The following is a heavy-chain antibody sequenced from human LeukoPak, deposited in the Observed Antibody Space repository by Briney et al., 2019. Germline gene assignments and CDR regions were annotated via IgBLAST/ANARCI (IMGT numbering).Heavy chain of an antibody. Sequence: GGSLRLSCAASGFTFSTSWMTWVRQAPGKGLAWVASMKNDGSEKHYVDSVEGRFTISRDNSKNSLYLQMDNLGAEDTAVYYCARAVYPGSAFDIWGQGTMVTVSS. CDR1: GFTFSTSW. J-gene: IGHJ3*02. CDR3: ARAVYPGSAFDI. CDR2: MKNDGSEK. D-gene: IGHD1-14*01. V-gene: IGHV3-7*01.